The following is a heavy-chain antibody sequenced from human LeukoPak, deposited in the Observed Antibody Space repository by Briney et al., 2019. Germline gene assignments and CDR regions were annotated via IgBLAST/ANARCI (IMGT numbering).Heavy chain of an antibody. CDR3: ARDRWYSSGFSTQYYFDY. J-gene: IGHJ4*02. D-gene: IGHD6-19*01. Sequence: GASVKVSCKASGYTFTSYGISWVRQAPGQGLEWMGWISAYSGNTNYVQKLQGRVTMTTDTSTSTAYMELRSLRSDDTAVYYCARDRWYSSGFSTQYYFDYWGQGTLVTVSS. CDR1: GYTFTSYG. V-gene: IGHV1-18*01. CDR2: ISAYSGNT.